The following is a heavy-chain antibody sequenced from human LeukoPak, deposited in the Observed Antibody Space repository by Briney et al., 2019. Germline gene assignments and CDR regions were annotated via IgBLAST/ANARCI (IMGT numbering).Heavy chain of an antibody. CDR1: RCTFSGYW. CDR2: IKQDGSEK. D-gene: IGHD3-16*01. Sequence: GGSLRLSCAASRCTFSGYWLSWVRQAQGKGLEWVANIKQDGSEKYYVDSVKGRFTISRDNAKNSLYLQMNSLRAEDTALYYCASGRQLGYWGQGTLVTASS. V-gene: IGHV3-7*01. CDR3: ASGRQLGY. J-gene: IGHJ4*02.